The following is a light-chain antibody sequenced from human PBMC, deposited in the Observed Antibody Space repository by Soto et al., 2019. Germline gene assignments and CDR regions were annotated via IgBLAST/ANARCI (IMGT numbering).Light chain of an antibody. J-gene: IGLJ1*01. CDR1: SEDVGGYNY. Sequence: QSALTQPASVSGSPGQSITMSCSGTSEDVGGYNYVSWYQHHPGKAPKLLIYEVTNRPSGLSDRFSGSKSGNTASLTISGLQAEDEADYYCSSYTSSNTLVFGTGTKVTVI. CDR2: EVT. CDR3: SSYTSSNTLV. V-gene: IGLV2-14*01.